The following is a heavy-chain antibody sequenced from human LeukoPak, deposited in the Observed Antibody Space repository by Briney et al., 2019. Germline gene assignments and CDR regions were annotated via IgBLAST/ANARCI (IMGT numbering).Heavy chain of an antibody. Sequence: SETLSLTCAVYGGSFSGYYWSWIRQPPGKGLEWIGEINHSGSTNYNPSLKSRVTISVDTSKNQFSLKLSSVTAADTAVYYCARQERYFDWLLLGPNAFDIWGQGTMVTVSS. CDR3: ARQERYFDWLLLGPNAFDI. V-gene: IGHV4-34*01. J-gene: IGHJ3*02. CDR1: GGSFSGYY. CDR2: INHSGST. D-gene: IGHD3-9*01.